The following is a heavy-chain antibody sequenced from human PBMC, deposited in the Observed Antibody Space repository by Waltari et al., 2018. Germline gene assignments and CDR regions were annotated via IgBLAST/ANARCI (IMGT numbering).Heavy chain of an antibody. J-gene: IGHJ3*01. Sequence: QLYLVESGGGVVQPGRSLRLSCAASVFTFSSYGMHWVRQPPGKGLQWVAVISSTGSNTYYAASVRGRFTSSRDNSKNILYLQMNSLRAEDTAVYYCARDIAFGGVIVMNEAFDFRGRGTTVTVSP. CDR3: ARDIAFGGVIVMNEAFDF. V-gene: IGHV3-33*01. CDR2: ISSTGSNT. D-gene: IGHD3-16*02. CDR1: VFTFSSYG.